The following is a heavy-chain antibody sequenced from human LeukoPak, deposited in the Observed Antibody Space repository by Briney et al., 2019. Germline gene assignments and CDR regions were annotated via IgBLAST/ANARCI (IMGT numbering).Heavy chain of an antibody. D-gene: IGHD3-16*01. J-gene: IGHJ4*02. Sequence: SETLSLTCTVSGGSISSYYWSWIRQPPGKGLEWIGYIYYSRSTKYNPSLKSRVTISVDTSKNQFSLKLSSVTAADTAVYYCARRGSLRPFDYWGQGTLATVSS. CDR3: ARRGSLRPFDY. CDR1: GGSISSYY. V-gene: IGHV4-59*08. CDR2: IYYSRST.